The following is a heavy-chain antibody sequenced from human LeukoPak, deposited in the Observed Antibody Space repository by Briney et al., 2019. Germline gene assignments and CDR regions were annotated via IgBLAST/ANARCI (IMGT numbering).Heavy chain of an antibody. J-gene: IGHJ4*02. CDR2: ISYSGST. D-gene: IGHD3-3*01. CDR3: PRSSGGDFWSAYRLYFDT. CDR1: GGSISSGDYY. V-gene: IGHV4-30-4*01. Sequence: SETLSLTCTVSGGSISSGDYYWSWIRQAPGKGLEWIGYISYSGSTYHNPSLKSRVIISADTSKNQFSLKLSSATAAATAVSYCPRSSGGDFWSAYRLYFDTWGRGTLVTVSA.